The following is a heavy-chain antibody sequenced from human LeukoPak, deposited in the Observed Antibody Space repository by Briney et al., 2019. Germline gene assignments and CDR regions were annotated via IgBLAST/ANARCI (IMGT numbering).Heavy chain of an antibody. Sequence: AGGSLRLSCAASGFTFSSYWMHWVRQAPGKGLVWVSRINSDGSSTSYADSVKGRFTISRDNAKNTLYLQMNSLRAEDTAVYYCARRVGAYYYYMDVWGKGTTVTISS. V-gene: IGHV3-74*01. CDR3: ARRVGAYYYYMDV. D-gene: IGHD1-26*01. CDR2: INSDGSST. CDR1: GFTFSSYW. J-gene: IGHJ6*03.